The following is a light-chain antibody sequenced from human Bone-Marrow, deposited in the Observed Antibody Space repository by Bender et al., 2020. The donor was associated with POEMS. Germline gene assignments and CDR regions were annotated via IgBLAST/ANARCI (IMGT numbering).Light chain of an antibody. V-gene: IGLV3-10*01. Sequence: SYALTQPPSVSVSPGQTARITCSGYALPTKYVYWYQQKSGQAPVLVIYEDSERPSGIPERFSGSSSGTMATLTISGAQVEDEADYYCYSVDSSGNHRVFGIGTKVTVL. J-gene: IGLJ1*01. CDR3: YSVDSSGNHRV. CDR2: EDS. CDR1: ALPTKY.